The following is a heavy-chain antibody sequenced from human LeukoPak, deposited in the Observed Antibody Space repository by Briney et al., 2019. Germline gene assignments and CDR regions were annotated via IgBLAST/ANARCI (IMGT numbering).Heavy chain of an antibody. D-gene: IGHD2-2*03. J-gene: IGHJ4*02. V-gene: IGHV4-59*12. Sequence: SETLSLTCTVSGCSMSGYYWSWLRQPPGKGLEWIGYIYYVGNTNYNPPLKCRVTISVDTSKNQFSLKLSSVNAADTAVYYCASGWTQFDYWGQGTLVTVSS. CDR2: IYYVGNT. CDR1: GCSMSGYY. CDR3: ASGWTQFDY.